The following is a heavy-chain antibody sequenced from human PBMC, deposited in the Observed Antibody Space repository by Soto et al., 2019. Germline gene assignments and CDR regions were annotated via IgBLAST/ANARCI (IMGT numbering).Heavy chain of an antibody. CDR2: FSYSGTS. Sequence: SETLSLTCSVSGSSISNFYWSWIRQPPGKGLEWIGYFSYSGTSNYNPSLKSRVTISVDTSKNQFSLKLTSVTAADTAVYYCARGRSLGDYWGQGTLVTVSS. V-gene: IGHV4-59*01. J-gene: IGHJ4*02. CDR1: GSSISNFY. CDR3: ARGRSLGDY.